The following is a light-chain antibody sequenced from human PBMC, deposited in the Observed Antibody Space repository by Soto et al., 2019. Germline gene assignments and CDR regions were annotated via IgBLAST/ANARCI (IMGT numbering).Light chain of an antibody. CDR2: DVN. V-gene: IGLV2-14*03. CDR1: SSDVGGYNF. J-gene: IGLJ1*01. CDR3: NSYSSSATYV. Sequence: QSALTQPASVSGSPGQSITISCTGTSSDVGGYNFVSWYQQYPGRAPKLMIYDVNNRPSGVSNRFYGSKSGNTASLTISGLQAEDEADYYCNSYSSSATYVFGTGAKVT.